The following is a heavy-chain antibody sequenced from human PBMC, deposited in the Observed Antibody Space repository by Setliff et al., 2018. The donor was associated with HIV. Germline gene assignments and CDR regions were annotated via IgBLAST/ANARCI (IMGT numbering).Heavy chain of an antibody. Sequence: PGESLKISCSDSGFIFSSYAMHWVRQAPGKGLEYVSAISSNGGNTYYADSVNGRFTISRDNSRNTVYLQMRSLRVEDTAVYYCVKGRGPTYYYDSTGYYNFDYWGQGTLVTVSS. D-gene: IGHD3-22*01. J-gene: IGHJ4*02. V-gene: IGHV3-64D*09. CDR3: VKGRGPTYYYDSTGYYNFDY. CDR1: GFIFSSYA. CDR2: ISSNGGNT.